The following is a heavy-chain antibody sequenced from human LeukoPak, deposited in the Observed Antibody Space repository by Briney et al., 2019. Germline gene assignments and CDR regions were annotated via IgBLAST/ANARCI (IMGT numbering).Heavy chain of an antibody. CDR2: ISLSGLT. CDR1: GGSITSTNW. Sequence: SGTLSLTCGVSGGSITSTNWWSWVRQPPGQGLEWIGEISLSGLTNYNPSLKSRVTMALDKSKNHLSLNLTSVTAADTAVYYCSRENGAFSPFVYWGQGTLVTVPS. CDR3: SRENGAFSPFVY. D-gene: IGHD2-8*01. V-gene: IGHV4-4*02. J-gene: IGHJ4*02.